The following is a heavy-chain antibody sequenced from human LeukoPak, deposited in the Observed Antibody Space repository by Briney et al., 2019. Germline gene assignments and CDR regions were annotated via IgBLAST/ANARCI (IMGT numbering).Heavy chain of an antibody. CDR3: ARAAARVTRAFDI. CDR2: IYYSGST. Sequence: SETLSLTCTVSGGSISSSSYYWGWIRQPPGKGLEWIGSIYYSGSTYYNPSLKSRVTISVDTSKNQFSLKLSSVTAADTAVYYCARAAARVTRAFDIWGQGTMVTVSS. CDR1: GGSISSSSYY. D-gene: IGHD4-11*01. J-gene: IGHJ3*02. V-gene: IGHV4-39*01.